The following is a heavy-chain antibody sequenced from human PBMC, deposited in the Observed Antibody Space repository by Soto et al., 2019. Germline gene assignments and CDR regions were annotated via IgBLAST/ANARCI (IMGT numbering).Heavy chain of an antibody. CDR1: GYTFTGYY. D-gene: IGHD4-17*01. CDR3: ARGGGMTTVTNNYFDY. CDR2: INPNSGGT. V-gene: IGHV1-2*04. J-gene: IGHJ4*02. Sequence: QVQLVQSGAEVKKPGASVKVSCKASGYTFTGYYMHWVRQAPGQGLEWMGWINPNSGGTNYAQKFQGWVTMTRDTSISTAYMELSRMRSDDTAVYYCARGGGMTTVTNNYFDYWGQGTLVTVSS.